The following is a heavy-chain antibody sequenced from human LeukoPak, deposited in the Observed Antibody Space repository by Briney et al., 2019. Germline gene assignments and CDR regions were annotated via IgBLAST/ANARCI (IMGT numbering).Heavy chain of an antibody. CDR1: GFTFSSYS. V-gene: IGHV3-21*01. Sequence: GGSLRLSCAASGFTFSSYSMNWVRQAPGKGLEWVSSISSSSSYIYYADSVKGRFTISRDNAKNSLYLQMNSLRAEDTAVYSCARDGEIAVAFFDIWGQGTMVTVSS. D-gene: IGHD6-19*01. J-gene: IGHJ3*02. CDR2: ISSSSSYI. CDR3: ARDGEIAVAFFDI.